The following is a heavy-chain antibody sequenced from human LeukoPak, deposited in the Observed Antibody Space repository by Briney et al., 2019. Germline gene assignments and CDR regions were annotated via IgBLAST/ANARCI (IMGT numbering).Heavy chain of an antibody. Sequence: ASVKVSCKVSAYTFTSYGITWGRPAPGQGLEWMGWISAYNGNTNYAQKLQGRITMTTDTSTSTAYMELRSLRSDDKAVYYCARANGARVLYGMDVWGQGTTVTVSS. V-gene: IGHV1-18*01. D-gene: IGHD4-17*01. CDR2: ISAYNGNT. J-gene: IGHJ6*02. CDR1: AYTFTSYG. CDR3: ARANGARVLYGMDV.